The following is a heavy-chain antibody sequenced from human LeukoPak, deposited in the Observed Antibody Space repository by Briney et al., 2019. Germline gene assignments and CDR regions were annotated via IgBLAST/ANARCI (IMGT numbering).Heavy chain of an antibody. CDR3: ARSFPHRLMTTVNLNQYYFDY. CDR2: IYTSGST. Sequence: SETLSLTCTVSGGSISSYYWSWIRQPAGKGLEWIGRIYTSGSTNYNPSLKSRVTMSVDTSKNQFSLKLSSVTAADTAVYYCARSFPHRLMTTVNLNQYYFDYWGQGTLVTVSS. D-gene: IGHD4-17*01. V-gene: IGHV4-4*07. CDR1: GGSISSYY. J-gene: IGHJ4*02.